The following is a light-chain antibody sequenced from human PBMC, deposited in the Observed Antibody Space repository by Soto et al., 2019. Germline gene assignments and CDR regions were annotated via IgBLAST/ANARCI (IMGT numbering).Light chain of an antibody. CDR3: SSYTSSSNI. CDR1: SSDVGGYNY. CDR2: AVT. V-gene: IGLV2-14*01. Sequence: QSVLTQPASVSGSPGQSITISCTGTSSDVGGYNYVSWYQQHPGKAPKLMIYAVTDRPSGVSSRFSGSKSGNTASLTISGLQAEDEADYYCSSYTSSSNIFGTGTK. J-gene: IGLJ1*01.